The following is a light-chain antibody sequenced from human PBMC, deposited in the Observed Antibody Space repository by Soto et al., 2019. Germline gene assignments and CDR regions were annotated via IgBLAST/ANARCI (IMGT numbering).Light chain of an antibody. J-gene: IGKJ4*01. Sequence: EVVMTQSPASLSLSPGERATLSCRASQSISSYLAWYQQKPGQAPRLLIYDASNRATGIPVRFSGSGSGTDFTLTISSLEPEDFAVYYCQQRVNWPPLTFGGGTKVEI. CDR1: QSISSY. V-gene: IGKV3-11*01. CDR3: QQRVNWPPLT. CDR2: DAS.